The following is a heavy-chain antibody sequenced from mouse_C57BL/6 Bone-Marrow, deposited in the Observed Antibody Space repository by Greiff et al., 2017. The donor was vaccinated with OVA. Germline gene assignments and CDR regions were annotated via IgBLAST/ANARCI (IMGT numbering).Heavy chain of an antibody. J-gene: IGHJ4*01. CDR3: ARRDYAYAMDY. Sequence: QVQLQQSGAELVRPGTSVKMSCKASGYTFTNYWIGWAKQRPGHGLEWIGDIYPGGGYPNYNEKFKGKATLTADKSSSTAYMQFSSLTSEDSAIYYCARRDYAYAMDYWGQGTSVTVSS. D-gene: IGHD1-1*01. CDR1: GYTFTNYW. CDR2: IYPGGGYP. V-gene: IGHV1-63*01.